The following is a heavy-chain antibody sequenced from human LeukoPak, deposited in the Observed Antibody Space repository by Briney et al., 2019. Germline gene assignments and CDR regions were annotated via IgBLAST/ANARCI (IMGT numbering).Heavy chain of an antibody. V-gene: IGHV3-23*01. J-gene: IGHJ4*02. Sequence: GGSLRLSCAASGFTFSSYAMSWVRQAPGKGLEWVSAISGSGGSTYYADSVKGRFTISRDNAKNSLYLQMNSLRAEDTAVYYCASQTIAAAQTDYWGQGTLVTVSS. CDR1: GFTFSSYA. CDR2: ISGSGGST. CDR3: ASQTIAAAQTDY. D-gene: IGHD6-13*01.